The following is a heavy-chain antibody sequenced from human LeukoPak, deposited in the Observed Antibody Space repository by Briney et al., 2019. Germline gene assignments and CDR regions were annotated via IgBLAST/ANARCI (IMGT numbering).Heavy chain of an antibody. V-gene: IGHV4-61*02. D-gene: IGHD3-9*01. J-gene: IGHJ3*02. Sequence: PSETLSLTCTVSGGSITTDNYYWSWIRQPAWKGLEWIGRIYASGNTNYNPSLKSRITISVDTSKNQFSLRLSSVTAADTAVYYCARDFDSPMAFDIWGQGTMVTVSS. CDR3: ARDFDSPMAFDI. CDR2: IYASGNT. CDR1: GGSITTDNYY.